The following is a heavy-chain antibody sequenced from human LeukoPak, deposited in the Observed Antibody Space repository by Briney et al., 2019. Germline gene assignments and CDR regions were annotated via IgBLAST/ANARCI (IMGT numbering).Heavy chain of an antibody. CDR3: ARDHGGDILTGYRNFDY. CDR2: INPSGGST. CDR1: GYTFTSYY. J-gene: IGHJ4*02. Sequence: ASVKVSCKASGYTFTSYYMHWVRQAPGQGLEWMGIINPSGGSTSYAQKFQGRVTMTRDTSTSTVYMELRSLRSDDTAVYYCARDHGGDILTGYRNFDYWGQGTLVTVSS. V-gene: IGHV1-46*01. D-gene: IGHD3-9*01.